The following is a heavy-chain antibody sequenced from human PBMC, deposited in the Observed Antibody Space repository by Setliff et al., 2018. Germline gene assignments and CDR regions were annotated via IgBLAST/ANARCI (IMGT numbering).Heavy chain of an antibody. Sequence: LRLSCAASGFTFSSYGMPWVRQAPGKGLEWVAFIRYNGNNKYYVDSVKGRFTISRDNSKNTLYLEMNSLRAEDTAVYYCAKDYSMAITVGYFQHWGHGTLVTVS. J-gene: IGHJ1*01. CDR1: GFTFSSYG. CDR3: AKDYSMAITVGYFQH. D-gene: IGHD1-20*01. V-gene: IGHV3-30*02. CDR2: IRYNGNNK.